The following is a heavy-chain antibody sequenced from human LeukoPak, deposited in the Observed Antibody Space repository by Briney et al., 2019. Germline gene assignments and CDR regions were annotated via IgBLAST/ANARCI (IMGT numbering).Heavy chain of an antibody. CDR1: GFTFSSYA. V-gene: IGHV3-23*01. CDR3: AKVAEYYYDSSGYDYYYYYMDV. D-gene: IGHD3-22*01. CDR2: ISGSGRST. Sequence: GGSLRLSCAASGFTFSSYAMSWVRQAPGKGLEWVSTISGSGRSTDYADSVKGRFTISRDNSKSTLYVQMNSLRAEGTAVYYCAKVAEYYYDSSGYDYYYYYMDVWGKGTTVTVSS. J-gene: IGHJ6*03.